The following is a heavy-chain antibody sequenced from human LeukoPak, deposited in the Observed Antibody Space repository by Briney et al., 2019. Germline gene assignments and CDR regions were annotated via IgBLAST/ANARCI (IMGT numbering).Heavy chain of an antibody. D-gene: IGHD3-10*01. CDR3: ARVISHYGSGSYYKS. CDR2: ISAYNGNT. CDR1: GYIFSNYG. V-gene: IGHV1-18*01. Sequence: VASVKVSCKTSGYIFSNYGITWVRQAPGQGLEWMAWISAYNGNTDSIQKVQGRITMTTDTSTSTAYMELRSLRSDDTAVYYCARVISHYGSGSYYKSWGQGTLVTVSS. J-gene: IGHJ4*02.